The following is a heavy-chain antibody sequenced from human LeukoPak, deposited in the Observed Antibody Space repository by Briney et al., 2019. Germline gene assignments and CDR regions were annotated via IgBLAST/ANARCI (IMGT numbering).Heavy chain of an antibody. CDR3: ARQSRRYDSSGYYYFDY. V-gene: IGHV1-18*01. J-gene: IGHJ4*02. D-gene: IGHD3-22*01. Sequence: ASVKVFCKASGYTFTSYGISWVRQAPGQGLEWMVWISAYNGNTNYAQKLQGRVTMTTDTSTSTAYMELRSLRSDDTAVYYCARQSRRYDSSGYYYFDYWGQGTLVTVSS. CDR1: GYTFTSYG. CDR2: ISAYNGNT.